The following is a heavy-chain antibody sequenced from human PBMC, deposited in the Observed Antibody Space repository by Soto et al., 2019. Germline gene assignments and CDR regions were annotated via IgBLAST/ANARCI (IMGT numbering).Heavy chain of an antibody. J-gene: IGHJ4*02. Sequence: PGGSLILSSGASGFHFSSYAMSWVRPVPGKGLEWVSAISGSGGSTYYADSVKGRFTISRDNSKNTLYLQMNSLRAEDTAVYYCAKDGEYYDILTGYSHAPFDYWDQGTLVTVSS. CDR3: AKDGEYYDILTGYSHAPFDY. D-gene: IGHD3-9*01. CDR1: GFHFSSYA. V-gene: IGHV3-23*01. CDR2: ISGSGGST.